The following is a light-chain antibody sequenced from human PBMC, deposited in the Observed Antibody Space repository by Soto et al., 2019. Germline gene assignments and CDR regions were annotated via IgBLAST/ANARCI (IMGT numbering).Light chain of an antibody. Sequence: DIQLTLSPSTLSASVGDRVTITCRASQSISSWLAWYQQKPGKAPKLLIYDASSLESGVPSRFSGSGSGTEFTLTISSLQPDDFATYYCQQYNSYPYTFDQGTKVDIK. J-gene: IGKJ2*01. V-gene: IGKV1-5*01. CDR3: QQYNSYPYT. CDR2: DAS. CDR1: QSISSW.